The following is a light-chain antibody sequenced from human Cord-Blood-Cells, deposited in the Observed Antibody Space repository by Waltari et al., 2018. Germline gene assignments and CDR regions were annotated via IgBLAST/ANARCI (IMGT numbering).Light chain of an antibody. CDR1: SSDGGGYNY. CDR2: DVS. Sequence: QSALTQPASVSGSPGQSITISCTGPSSDGGGYNYVSWYQQHPGKAPKLMIYDVSNRPSGVSNRFSGSKSGNTASLTISGLQAEDEADYYCSSYTSSSTPYVFGTGTKVTVL. J-gene: IGLJ1*01. CDR3: SSYTSSSTPYV. V-gene: IGLV2-14*01.